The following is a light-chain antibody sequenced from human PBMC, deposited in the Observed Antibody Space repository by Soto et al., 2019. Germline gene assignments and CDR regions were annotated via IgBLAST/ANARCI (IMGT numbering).Light chain of an antibody. J-gene: IGKJ1*01. Sequence: DIHLTHSSASLSASVGDRVTITFRASQGISTHLNWHQQKPGKAPKLLIYAASSLQSGVPSRSSGSGSETDFTLTISSLQPEDFATYSCQQSYSTPWTFGQGTKVDIK. CDR3: QQSYSTPWT. CDR1: QGISTH. V-gene: IGKV1-39*01. CDR2: AAS.